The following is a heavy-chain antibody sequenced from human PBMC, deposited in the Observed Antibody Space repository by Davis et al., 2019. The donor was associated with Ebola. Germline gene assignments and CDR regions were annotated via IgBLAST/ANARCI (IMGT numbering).Heavy chain of an antibody. V-gene: IGHV3-23*01. CDR2: ISGSGGST. CDR3: ARDRQLVPWFDP. J-gene: IGHJ5*02. Sequence: GGSLRLSCAASGFTFSSYAMSWVRQAPGKGLEWVSAISGSGGSTDYADSVKGRFTISRDNSKNTLYLQMNSLRAEDTAVYYCARDRQLVPWFDPWGQGTLVTVSS. CDR1: GFTFSSYA. D-gene: IGHD6-6*01.